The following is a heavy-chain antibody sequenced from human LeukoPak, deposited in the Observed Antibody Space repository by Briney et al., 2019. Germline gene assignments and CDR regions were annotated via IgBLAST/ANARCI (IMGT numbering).Heavy chain of an antibody. CDR2: MNPNSGST. J-gene: IGHJ4*02. CDR3: ARGRSTGYPYYFEY. Sequence: ASVKVSCRASGYTFTSHDINWVRQAPGQGLEWMGWMNPNSGSTGYAQKFQGRVTITRNTSISTAYMELSGLRSEDTAVYYCARGRSTGYPYYFEYWGQGTLVTVSS. CDR1: GYTFTSHD. V-gene: IGHV1-8*03. D-gene: IGHD5-12*01.